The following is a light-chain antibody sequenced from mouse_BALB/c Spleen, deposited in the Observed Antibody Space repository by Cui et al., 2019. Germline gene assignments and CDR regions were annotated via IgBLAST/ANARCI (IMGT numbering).Light chain of an antibody. CDR1: SSVSY. CDR2: RTS. CDR3: QQYHSYP. J-gene: IGKJ2*01. V-gene: IGKV4-61*01. Sequence: QIVLTQSPAIMSASPGEKVTISCSASSSVSYMYWYQQKPGSSPKPWIYRTSNLASGVPARFSSSGSGTSYSLTIGSMETEDAATYYCQQYHSYPFGGGTKLEIK.